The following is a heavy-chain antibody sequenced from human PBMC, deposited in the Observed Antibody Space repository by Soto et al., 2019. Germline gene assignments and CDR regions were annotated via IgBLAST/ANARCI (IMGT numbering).Heavy chain of an antibody. CDR1: GFNVSSTS. CDR3: AREGSGSSTSFDY. CDR2: IYSGAGT. D-gene: IGHD2-2*01. J-gene: IGHJ4*02. V-gene: IGHV3-66*01. Sequence: VQLVESGGGLVQPGGSLRLSCAASGFNVSSTSMSWVRQAPGKGLEWVSVIYSGAGTHYAGSVKGRFTISRDTSKNTLYLQMNSLRVEETAGYYCAREGSGSSTSFDYWGQGTLVTVSS.